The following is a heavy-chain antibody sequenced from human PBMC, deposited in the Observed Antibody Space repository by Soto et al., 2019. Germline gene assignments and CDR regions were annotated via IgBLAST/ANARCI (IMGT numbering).Heavy chain of an antibody. CDR3: ARWNYHPYHQSSGNFRTTYYFDS. CDR1: GGSFNSYY. CDR2: INHSGSS. V-gene: IGHV4-34*01. Sequence: PSETLSLTCAVYGGSFNSYYWSWIRQPPGKGLEWIGEINHSGSSNYSPSLKGRLTISVDTSKNQLSLKLTSVTAADSAVYYCARWNYHPYHQSSGNFRTTYYFDSLDQGTLVTVAS. D-gene: IGHD3-22*01. J-gene: IGHJ4*02.